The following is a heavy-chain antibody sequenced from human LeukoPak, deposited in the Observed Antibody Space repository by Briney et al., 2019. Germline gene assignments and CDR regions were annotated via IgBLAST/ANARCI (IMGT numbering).Heavy chain of an antibody. Sequence: GGSLRLSCAASGFTFSTYSMNWVRQSPGRGLEWVSSISGCSIYIYYADSVKGRFTTSRDNAKKSLYLQMNSLRAEDTAVYYCARAYSERYGLGYYYMDVWGKGTTVTISS. D-gene: IGHD1-26*01. CDR2: ISGCSIYI. J-gene: IGHJ6*03. CDR1: GFTFSTYS. CDR3: ARAYSERYGLGYYYMDV. V-gene: IGHV3-21*01.